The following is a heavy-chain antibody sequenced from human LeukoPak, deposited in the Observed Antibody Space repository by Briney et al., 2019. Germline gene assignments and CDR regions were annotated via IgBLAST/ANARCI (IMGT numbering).Heavy chain of an antibody. D-gene: IGHD2-21*01. J-gene: IGHJ4*02. V-gene: IGHV3-13*01. CDR3: ARSTWGGDIDY. CDR1: GFTLSSYD. CDR2: IGTAGDT. Sequence: GGSLRLSCAASGFTLSSYDMHWVRQATAKGLECVSAIGTAGDTYYPGSVKGRFTISRENAKNSLYLQMNSLRAGDTAVYYWARSTWGGDIDYWGQGTLVTVSS.